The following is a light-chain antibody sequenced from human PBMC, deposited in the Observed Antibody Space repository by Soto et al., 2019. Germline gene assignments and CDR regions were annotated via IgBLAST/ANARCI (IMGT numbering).Light chain of an antibody. CDR3: QQTRSYPST. V-gene: IGKV1-8*01. J-gene: IGKJ4*01. Sequence: AIRMTQSPSSLSASTGDTVTITCRASQDIGSVLAWYQQKPGTAPKVLISGASNLHGGVPSRFSGSGSGTDFTLTISSLQAEDFATYYCQQTRSYPSTFGGGTKVDIK. CDR1: QDIGSV. CDR2: GAS.